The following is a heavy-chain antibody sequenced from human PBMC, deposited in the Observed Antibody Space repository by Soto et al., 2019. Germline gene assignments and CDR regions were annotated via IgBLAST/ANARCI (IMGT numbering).Heavy chain of an antibody. Sequence: EVQLLESGGGLVQPGGSLRLSCKASGFTFHSYAMSWVRQAPGKGLEWVSAISGSGVSTYSADSVKGRFTVSRDNSKNTLYLQMNSLRAEDTAIYYCAKDIDCGGDCYISQHWGQGTLVTVSS. D-gene: IGHD2-21*01. CDR3: AKDIDCGGDCYISQH. J-gene: IGHJ1*01. CDR2: ISGSGVST. CDR1: GFTFHSYA. V-gene: IGHV3-23*01.